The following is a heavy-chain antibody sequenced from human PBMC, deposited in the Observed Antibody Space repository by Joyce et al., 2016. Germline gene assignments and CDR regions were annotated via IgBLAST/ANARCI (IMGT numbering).Heavy chain of an antibody. CDR3: ARGKYDLYHYALDV. D-gene: IGHD3-3*01. J-gene: IGHJ6*02. Sequence: QVQLQESGPGPVKPSQTLSLTCSVSGGSISSDGYYWSWIRQHPGKGLEWIGRIYNSVTTYYNPSLKIRVTISLDTPRNQFSLKLSSVSAADTAVYYCARGKYDLYHYALDVWGQGTTVTVSS. CDR1: GGSISSDGYY. CDR2: IYNSVTT. V-gene: IGHV4-31*03.